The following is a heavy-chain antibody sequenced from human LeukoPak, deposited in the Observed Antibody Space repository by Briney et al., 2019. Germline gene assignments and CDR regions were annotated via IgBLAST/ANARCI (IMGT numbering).Heavy chain of an antibody. J-gene: IGHJ3*02. CDR1: GFTVSSNY. CDR2: IYSGGST. Sequence: GGSLRLSCAASGFTVSSNYMSWGRQAPGKGLEWVSVIYSGGSTYYADSVKGRFTIYRDNSKNTLYLQMNSLRAEDTAVYYCARGVGATELDAFDIWGQGTMVTVPS. CDR3: ARGVGATELDAFDI. D-gene: IGHD1-26*01. V-gene: IGHV3-66*01.